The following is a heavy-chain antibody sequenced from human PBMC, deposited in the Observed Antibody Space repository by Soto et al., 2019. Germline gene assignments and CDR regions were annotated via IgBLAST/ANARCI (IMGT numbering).Heavy chain of an antibody. Sequence: SVKVSCRASADTFTCHYIHLVRLRLGRGVEWTGWIDPNSGGTNYAQKFQSRVTMTRDTAIKKAYMELSSLRYDDTAVYYCTRGISIFGVAPNRFDPWAKGTLVTAYS. J-gene: IGHJ5*02. CDR3: TRGISIFGVAPNRFDP. V-gene: IGHV1-2*02. D-gene: IGHD3-3*01. CDR1: ADTFTCHY. CDR2: IDPNSGGT.